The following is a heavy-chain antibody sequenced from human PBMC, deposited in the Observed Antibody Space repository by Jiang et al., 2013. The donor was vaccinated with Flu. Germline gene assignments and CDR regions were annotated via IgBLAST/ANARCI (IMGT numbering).Heavy chain of an antibody. Sequence: PTQTLTLTCTFSGFSLSTSGVGVGWIRQPPGKALEWLALIFWDDDNRYSPSLKSRLTITKDTSKNQVVLTMTNMDPMDTATYYCAHRRYASSSSAYFDYWGQGTLVTVSS. CDR3: AHRRYASSSSAYFDY. J-gene: IGHJ4*02. V-gene: IGHV2-5*02. D-gene: IGHD6-6*01. CDR1: GFSLSTSGVG. CDR2: IFWDDDN.